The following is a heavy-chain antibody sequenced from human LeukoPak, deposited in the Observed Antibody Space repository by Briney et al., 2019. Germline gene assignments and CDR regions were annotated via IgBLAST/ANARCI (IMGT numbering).Heavy chain of an antibody. CDR3: ARGIGGSYPKEYYFDY. D-gene: IGHD1-26*01. V-gene: IGHV4-59*12. J-gene: IGHJ4*02. Sequence: SETLSLTCTVSGGSISNYYWSWIRQPPGKGLEWIGYIYYSGSTNYNPSLKSRVTMSVDTSKNQFSLKLSSVTAADTAVYYCARGIGGSYPKEYYFDYWGQGTLVTVSS. CDR2: IYYSGST. CDR1: GGSISNYY.